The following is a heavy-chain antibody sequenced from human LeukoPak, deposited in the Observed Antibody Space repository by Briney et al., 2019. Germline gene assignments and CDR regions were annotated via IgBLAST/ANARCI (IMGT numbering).Heavy chain of an antibody. Sequence: ASVKVSCKVLGYTLTELSMHWVRQAPGKGLEWMGGFDPEDGETIYAQKFQGRVTMTEDTSTNTAYMELSSLRSEDTAVYYCATDGVAVIWSRREIVAYALDIWGQGTMVTVSS. CDR3: ATDGVAVIWSRREIVAYALDI. J-gene: IGHJ3*02. D-gene: IGHD3-3*01. CDR1: GYTLTELS. CDR2: FDPEDGET. V-gene: IGHV1-24*01.